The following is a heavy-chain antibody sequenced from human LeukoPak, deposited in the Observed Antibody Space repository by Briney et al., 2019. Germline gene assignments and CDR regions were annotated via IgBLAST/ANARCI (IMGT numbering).Heavy chain of an antibody. V-gene: IGHV1-18*01. CDR3: ARENVTYNWFDP. J-gene: IGHJ5*02. Sequence: ASVKVSCKASGYTFTSYGISWVRQAPGQGLEWMGWISAYNGNTNYAQKLQGRVTMTTDTSTSTAYKELRSLRSDDTAVYYCARENVTYNWFDPWGQGTLVTVSS. D-gene: IGHD1-14*01. CDR2: ISAYNGNT. CDR1: GYTFTSYG.